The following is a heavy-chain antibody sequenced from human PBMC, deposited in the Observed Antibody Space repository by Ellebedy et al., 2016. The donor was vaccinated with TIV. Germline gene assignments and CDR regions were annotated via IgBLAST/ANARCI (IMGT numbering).Heavy chain of an antibody. J-gene: IGHJ4*02. CDR3: ARDRGEGRIFSFFDL. CDR2: ISVNVQYI. CDR1: GFMFSNFR. Sequence: PGGSLRLSCAASGFMFSNFRMNWVRQAPGKGLEWISSISVNVQYITYRDAVKGRFITSRDNAKKSLFLQMDSLRAEDTAVYYCARDRGEGRIFSFFDLWGQGTLVTVSS. D-gene: IGHD3-16*01. V-gene: IGHV3-21*01.